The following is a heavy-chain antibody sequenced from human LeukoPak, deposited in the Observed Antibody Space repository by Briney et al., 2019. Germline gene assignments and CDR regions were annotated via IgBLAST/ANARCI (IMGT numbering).Heavy chain of an antibody. D-gene: IGHD2-8*01. V-gene: IGHV3-21*01. Sequence: GGSLRLSCAASGFTFSSYSMNWVRQAPGKGLEWVSSISSSSSYIYYADSVKGRFTISRDNAKNSLYPQMNSLRAEDTAVYYCARDGGPRYCTNGVCPTPFDYWGQGTLVTVSS. CDR1: GFTFSSYS. J-gene: IGHJ4*02. CDR3: ARDGGPRYCTNGVCPTPFDY. CDR2: ISSSSSYI.